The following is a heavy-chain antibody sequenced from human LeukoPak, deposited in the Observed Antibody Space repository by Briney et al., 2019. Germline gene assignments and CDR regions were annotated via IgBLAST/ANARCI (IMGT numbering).Heavy chain of an antibody. D-gene: IGHD3-9*01. Sequence: PGGSLRLSCAASGFTVSSNYMSWVRQAPGKGLEWVSVIYSGGSTYYADSVKGRFTISRDNSKNTPYLQMNSLRAEDTAVYYCARVRGPVLRYFDWLLNYYYYGMDVWGQGTTVTVSS. CDR3: ARVRGPVLRYFDWLLNYYYYGMDV. CDR1: GFTVSSNY. CDR2: IYSGGST. V-gene: IGHV3-53*01. J-gene: IGHJ6*01.